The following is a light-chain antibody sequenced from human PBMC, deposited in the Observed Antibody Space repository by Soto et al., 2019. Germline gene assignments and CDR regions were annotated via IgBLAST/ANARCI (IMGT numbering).Light chain of an antibody. CDR3: SSYSTSSALV. V-gene: IGLV2-14*03. CDR1: SADIGAFNY. CDR2: DVS. J-gene: IGLJ2*01. Sequence: QSALTQPASVSGSPGQSITISCAGTSADIGAFNYVSWYQHHPGKAPQLLIYDVSNRPSGVSARFSASKSANTASLTSSGHQTDDEADYYCSSYSTSSALVFGGGTKVTVL.